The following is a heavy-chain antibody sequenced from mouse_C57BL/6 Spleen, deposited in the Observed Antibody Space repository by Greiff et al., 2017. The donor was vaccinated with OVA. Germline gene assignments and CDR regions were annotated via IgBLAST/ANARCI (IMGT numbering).Heavy chain of an antibody. V-gene: IGHV1-64*01. CDR1: GYTFTSYW. Sequence: VQLQQPGAELVKPGASVKLSCKASGYTFTSYWMHWVKQRPGQGLEWIGMIHPNSGSTNYNEKFKSKAILTADKSSSTAYMGLSSLTSEDSAVYYCARCYWFAYWGQGTLVTVSA. J-gene: IGHJ3*01. CDR2: IHPNSGST. CDR3: ARCYWFAY.